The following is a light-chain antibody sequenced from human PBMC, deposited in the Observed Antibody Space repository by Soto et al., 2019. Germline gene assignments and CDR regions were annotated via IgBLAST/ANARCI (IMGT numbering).Light chain of an antibody. CDR1: QSVSSY. V-gene: IGKV3-11*01. CDR2: DAS. CDR3: QQRSNWPWT. Sequence: EIVLTQSPGTLSLSPGERATLFFRASQSVSSYLAWYQQKPGQAPRLLIYDASNRATGIPARFSGSGSGTDFTLTISSLEPEDFAVYYCQQRSNWPWTFGQGTKVDIK. J-gene: IGKJ1*01.